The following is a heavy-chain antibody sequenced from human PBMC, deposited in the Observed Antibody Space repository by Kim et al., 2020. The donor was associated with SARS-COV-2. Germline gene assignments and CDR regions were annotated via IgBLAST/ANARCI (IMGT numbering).Heavy chain of an antibody. J-gene: IGHJ6*02. CDR1: GFTFTSSA. CDR3: AADRPNYGSGSYYHYYYGMDV. Sequence: SVKVSCKASGFTFTSSAVQWVRQARGQRLEWIGWIVVGSGNTNYAQKFQERVTITRDMSTSTAYMELSSLRSEDTAVYYCAADRPNYGSGSYYHYYYGMDVWGQGTTVTVSS. V-gene: IGHV1-58*01. CDR2: IVVGSGNT. D-gene: IGHD3-10*01.